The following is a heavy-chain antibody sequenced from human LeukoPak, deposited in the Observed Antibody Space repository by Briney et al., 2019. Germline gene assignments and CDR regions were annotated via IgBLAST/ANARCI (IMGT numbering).Heavy chain of an antibody. CDR1: GGTFSRYA. CDR3: ARSSTSCYTTGRYYYYYMDV. Sequence: ASVKVSCKASGGTFSRYAISWVRQAPGQGLEWMGGIIPIFGTANYAQKFQGRVTITTDESTSTAYMELSSLRSEDTAVYYCARSSTSCYTTGRYYYYYMDVWGKGTTVTVSS. J-gene: IGHJ6*03. D-gene: IGHD2-2*02. V-gene: IGHV1-69*05. CDR2: IIPIFGTA.